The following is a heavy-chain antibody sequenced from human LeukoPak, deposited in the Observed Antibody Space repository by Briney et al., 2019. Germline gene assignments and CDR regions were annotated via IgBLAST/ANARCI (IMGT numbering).Heavy chain of an antibody. Sequence: PGGSLRLSCAASGNYWMSWVRQAPGKGLEWVANIKQDGSEKYYVDSVKGRFTISRDNAKNSLYLQMNSLRAEDTAVYYCARALWSPDYWGQGTLVTVSS. D-gene: IGHD3-3*01. V-gene: IGHV3-7*03. CDR2: IKQDGSEK. CDR3: ARALWSPDY. J-gene: IGHJ4*02. CDR1: GNYW.